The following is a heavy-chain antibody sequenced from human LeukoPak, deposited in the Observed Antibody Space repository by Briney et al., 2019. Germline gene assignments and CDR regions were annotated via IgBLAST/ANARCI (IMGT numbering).Heavy chain of an antibody. J-gene: IGHJ4*02. D-gene: IGHD3-22*01. V-gene: IGHV1-69*05. CDR1: GGTFSSYA. CDR2: IIPIFGTA. Sequence: SVKVSCKASGGTFSSYAISWVRQAPGQGLEWMGRIIPIFGTANYAQKFQGRVTITTDKSTSTAYMELGSLRSEDTAVYYCARDRSDSSGYEWHYWGQGTLVTVSS. CDR3: ARDRSDSSGYEWHY.